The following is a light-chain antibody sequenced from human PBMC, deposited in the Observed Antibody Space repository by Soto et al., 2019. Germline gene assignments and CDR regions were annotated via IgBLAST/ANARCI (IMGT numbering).Light chain of an antibody. J-gene: IGKJ1*01. Sequence: AIQMTQSPSSLSASVGDRVTISCRASQGIGNALGWYQQKPGKPPKVLIYGASNLQSGVPPRFSGSGSGTEFTLTISSLEPEDFAVYYCQQRSNWPPITFGQGTKVDIK. CDR3: QQRSNWPPIT. CDR1: QGIGNA. V-gene: IGKV1-6*01. CDR2: GAS.